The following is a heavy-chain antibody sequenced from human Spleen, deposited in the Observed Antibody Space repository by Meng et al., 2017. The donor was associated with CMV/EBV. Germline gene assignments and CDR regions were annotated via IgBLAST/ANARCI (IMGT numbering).Heavy chain of an antibody. CDR1: GFSFSNYW. CDR2: ISSSGSTI. Sequence: GESLKISCAASGFSFSNYWMTWVRQAPGKGLEWVSYISSSGSTIYYADSVKGRFTISRDNAKNSLYLQMNSLRAEDTAVYYCARDAGGIYSNYWGVDNYWGQGTLVTVSS. V-gene: IGHV3-48*04. J-gene: IGHJ4*02. CDR3: ARDAGGIYSNYWGVDNY. D-gene: IGHD4-11*01.